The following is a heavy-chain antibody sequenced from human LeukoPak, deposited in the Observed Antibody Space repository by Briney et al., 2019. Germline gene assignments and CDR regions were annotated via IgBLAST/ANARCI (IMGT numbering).Heavy chain of an antibody. J-gene: IGHJ4*02. CDR2: VYNSGTT. V-gene: IGHV4-59*11. CDR3: ARDAF. CDR1: GISIGSHY. Sequence: SETLSLTCNVSGISIGSHYWSWFRQSPGMGLEWIGCVYNSGTTTYHPSLTRRVSISVDPSANQYSLKMTSVTAADTVIYYCARDAFWGQGILVTVSS.